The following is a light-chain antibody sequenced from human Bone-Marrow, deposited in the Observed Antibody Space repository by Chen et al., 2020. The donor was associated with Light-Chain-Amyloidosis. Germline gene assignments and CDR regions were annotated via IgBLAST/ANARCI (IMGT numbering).Light chain of an antibody. J-gene: IGKJ4*01. CDR1: QSIARF. CDR3: QQSGSTHLT. V-gene: IGKV1-39*01. Sequence: DIQMTQSPSSLSASVGDRVTITCRASQSIARFLHWYQQKPGKAPKLLIYAASSLQSGVPSTFIGSGSGPDFSLPIISLQPEDCATYYCQQSGSTHLTFGCGTKVEIK. CDR2: AAS.